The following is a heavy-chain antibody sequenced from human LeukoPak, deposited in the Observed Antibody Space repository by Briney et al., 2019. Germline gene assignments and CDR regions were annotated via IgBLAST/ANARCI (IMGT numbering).Heavy chain of an antibody. CDR3: ARRQAREYGSGSYYPFDP. J-gene: IGHJ5*02. D-gene: IGHD3-10*01. CDR1: GGTFSSYA. V-gene: IGHV1-69*13. CDR2: IIPIFGTA. Sequence: GASVKVSCKASGGTFSSYAISWVRQAPGQGLEWMGGIIPIFGTANYAQKFQGRVTITADESTSTAYMELSSLRSEDTAVYYCARRQAREYGSGSYYPFDPWGQGTLVTVSS.